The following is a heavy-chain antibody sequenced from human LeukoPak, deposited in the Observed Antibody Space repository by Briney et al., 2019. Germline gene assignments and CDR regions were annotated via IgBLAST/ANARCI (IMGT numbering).Heavy chain of an antibody. CDR1: GYSLTSGYH. V-gene: IGHV4-38-2*02. J-gene: IGHJ4*02. CDR2: IYHSGST. D-gene: IGHD1-26*01. Sequence: SETLSLTCTVSGYSLTSGYHWGWIRQPPGKGLEWIGSIYHSGSTFYNPSLKSRVTISIDASQNQFSLRLSSVTAADTAVYYCTRGGELMNFWGQGTLVTVSS. CDR3: TRGGELMNF.